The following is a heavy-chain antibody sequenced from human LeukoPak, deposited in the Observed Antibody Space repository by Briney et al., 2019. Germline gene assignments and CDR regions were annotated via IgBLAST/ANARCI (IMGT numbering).Heavy chain of an antibody. CDR1: GYTFTSYD. CDR2: ISAYNGNT. J-gene: IGHJ4*02. CDR3: ARDVGVGATYFDY. Sequence: ASVTVSCTASGYTFTSYDINWMRQAPGQGLEWMGWISAYNGNTNYAQKLQGRVTMTTDTSTSTAYMELRSLRSDDSAVYYCARDVGVGATYFDYWGQGTLVTVSS. D-gene: IGHD1-26*01. V-gene: IGHV1-18*01.